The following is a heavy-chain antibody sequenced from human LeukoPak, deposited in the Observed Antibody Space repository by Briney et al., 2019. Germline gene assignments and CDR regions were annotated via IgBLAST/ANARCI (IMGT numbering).Heavy chain of an antibody. CDR1: GFTFSSYA. Sequence: GGSLRLSCAASGFTFSSYAMHWVCQAPGKGLEWVAVISYDGSNKYYADSVKGRFTISRDNSKNTLYLQMNSLRAEDTAVYYCARAELELPFDYWGQGTLVTVSS. J-gene: IGHJ4*02. V-gene: IGHV3-30*01. D-gene: IGHD1-7*01. CDR2: ISYDGSNK. CDR3: ARAELELPFDY.